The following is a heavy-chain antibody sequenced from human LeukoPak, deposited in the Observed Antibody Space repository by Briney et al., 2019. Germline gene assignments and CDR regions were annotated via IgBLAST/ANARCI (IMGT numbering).Heavy chain of an antibody. CDR1: GYTFTSYG. V-gene: IGHV1-18*01. D-gene: IGHD4-23*01. J-gene: IGHJ2*01. CDR3: ARLVNDYGGNSAYWYFDL. CDR2: ISAYNGNT. Sequence: ASVKVSCKASGYTFTSYGISWVRQAPGQGLEGMGWISAYNGNTNYAQKLQGRVTMTTDTSTSTAYMELRSLRSDDTAVYYCARLVNDYGGNSAYWYFDLWGRGTLVTVSS.